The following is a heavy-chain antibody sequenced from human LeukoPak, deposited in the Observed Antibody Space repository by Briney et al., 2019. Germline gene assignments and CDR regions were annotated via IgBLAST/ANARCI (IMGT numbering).Heavy chain of an antibody. CDR2: IRSKANSYAT. D-gene: IGHD3-22*01. V-gene: IGHV3-73*01. J-gene: IGHJ4*02. CDR3: TRFISDSSGYYPLYFDY. Sequence: PGGSLRLSCAASGFTFSGSAMHWVRQASGKGLEWVGRIRSKANSYATAYAASVKGRFTISRDDSKNTAYLQMNSLKTEDTAIYYCTRFISDSSGYYPLYFDYLGQGTLVTVSS. CDR1: GFTFSGSA.